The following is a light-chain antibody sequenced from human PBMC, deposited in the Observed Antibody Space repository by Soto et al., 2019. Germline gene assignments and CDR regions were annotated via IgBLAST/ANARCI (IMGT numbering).Light chain of an antibody. CDR1: QSVSRN. CDR3: QQYNNWPPWT. V-gene: IGKV3-15*01. Sequence: EIVVTQSPATLSVSPGDRATLSCRASQSVSRNLAWYQQKPGQAPRLLIYGASTRATGIPARFSGSGSGTEFTLTISSLQSEDFAVYYCQQYNNWPPWTFGHGTKVEIK. J-gene: IGKJ1*01. CDR2: GAS.